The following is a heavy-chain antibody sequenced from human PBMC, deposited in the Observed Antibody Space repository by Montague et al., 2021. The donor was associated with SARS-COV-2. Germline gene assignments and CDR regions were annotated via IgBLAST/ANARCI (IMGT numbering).Heavy chain of an antibody. V-gene: IGHV3-30*04. J-gene: IGHJ6*02. CDR3: ASAWSGMAAAYYYYGMDV. CDR2: ISYDGSNK. D-gene: IGHD6-13*01. Sequence: SLRLSCAASGFTFSSYAMHWVRQAPGKGLEWVAVISYDGSNKYYADSVKGRFTISGDNSKNTLYLQMNSLRAEDTAVYYCASAWSGMAAAYYYYGMDVWGQGTTVTVSS. CDR1: GFTFSSYA.